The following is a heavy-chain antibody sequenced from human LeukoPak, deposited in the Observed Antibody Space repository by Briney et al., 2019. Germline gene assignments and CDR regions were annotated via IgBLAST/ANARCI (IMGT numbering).Heavy chain of an antibody. Sequence: GGSLRLSCAASGFTFSSYEMNWVRQAPGKGLEWVSYISSSGSTIYYADSVKGRFTISRDNAKNSLYLQMNSLRAEDTAVYYCARAEITMVRGVPYYFDYWGQGTLVTVSS. D-gene: IGHD3-10*01. CDR1: GFTFSSYE. J-gene: IGHJ4*02. CDR2: ISSSGSTI. V-gene: IGHV3-48*03. CDR3: ARAEITMVRGVPYYFDY.